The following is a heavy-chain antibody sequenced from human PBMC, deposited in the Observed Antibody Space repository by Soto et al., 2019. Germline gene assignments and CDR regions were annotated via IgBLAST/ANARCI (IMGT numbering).Heavy chain of an antibody. V-gene: IGHV3-7*01. J-gene: IGHJ4*02. Sequence: GWSLGLSCASFQSNFINFWMSSFRQAPGKGLEWVANMNANGSETYYADSVNSRINLSKDNAKKSLHMQLNSLRVEETAVYYCARTRPGAYFDYWGQGTLVTVSS. CDR1: QSNFINFW. CDR3: ARTRPGAYFDY. CDR2: MNANGSET.